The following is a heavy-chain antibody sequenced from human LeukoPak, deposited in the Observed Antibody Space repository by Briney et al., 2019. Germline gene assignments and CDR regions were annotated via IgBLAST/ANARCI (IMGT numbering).Heavy chain of an antibody. Sequence: SETLSLTCTVSGGSISSYYWSWIRQPPGKGLEWIGYIYYSGSTNYNPSLKSRVTISVDTSKNQFSLKLSSVTAADTAVYYCAKDPSIAVAGTYHYWGQGTLVTVSS. J-gene: IGHJ4*02. D-gene: IGHD6-19*01. CDR2: IYYSGST. CDR1: GGSISSYY. CDR3: AKDPSIAVAGTYHY. V-gene: IGHV4-59*01.